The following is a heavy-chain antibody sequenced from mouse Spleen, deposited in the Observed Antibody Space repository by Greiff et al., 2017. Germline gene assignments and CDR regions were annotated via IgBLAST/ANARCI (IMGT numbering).Heavy chain of an antibody. CDR3: ARDYGSSSWFAY. V-gene: IGHV1-64*01. CDR1: GYTFTSYW. Sequence: QVQLQQPGAELVKPGASVKLSCKASGYTFTSYWMPWVKQRPGQGLEWIGMIHPNSGSTNYNEKFKSKATLTVDKSSSTAYMQLSSLTSEDSAVYYCARDYGSSSWFAYWGQGTLVTVSA. J-gene: IGHJ3*01. CDR2: IHPNSGST. D-gene: IGHD1-1*01.